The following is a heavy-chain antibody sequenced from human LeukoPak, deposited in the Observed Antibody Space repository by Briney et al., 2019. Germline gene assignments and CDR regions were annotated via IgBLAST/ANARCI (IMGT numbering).Heavy chain of an antibody. CDR2: FDPEDGET. D-gene: IGHD2-2*01. V-gene: IGHV1-24*01. Sequence: ASVKVSCKVSGYTLTELSMHWVRQAPGKGLEWMGGFDPEDGETIYAQKFQGRVTMTEDTSTDTAYMELSSLRSEDTAVYYCARVVVVPAAIPNFKFDYWGQGTLVTVSS. CDR3: ARVVVVPAAIPNFKFDY. J-gene: IGHJ4*02. CDR1: GYTLTELS.